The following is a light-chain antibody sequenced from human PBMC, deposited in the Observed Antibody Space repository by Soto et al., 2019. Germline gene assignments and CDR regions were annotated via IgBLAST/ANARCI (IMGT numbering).Light chain of an antibody. CDR2: AAS. V-gene: IGKV1-39*01. CDR3: QQSYSTPFP. J-gene: IGKJ3*01. CDR1: QSISSY. Sequence: DIQMTQSPSSLSASVGDRVTITCRASQSISSYLNWYQQKPGKAPKLLIYAASSLQSGVPSRFSGSGSGTEFTLTLSNLQPEDFATYYCQQSYSTPFPFGPGTKVDIK.